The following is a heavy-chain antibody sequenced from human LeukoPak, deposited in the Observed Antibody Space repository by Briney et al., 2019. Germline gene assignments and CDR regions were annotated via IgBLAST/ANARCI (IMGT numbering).Heavy chain of an antibody. CDR1: GGSISSCDYY. V-gene: IGHV4-30-4*01. CDR3: ARGTRSDFWSGRGYYFDY. D-gene: IGHD3-3*01. J-gene: IGHJ4*02. Sequence: SSEPLSLTFTVSGGSISSCDYYWSWLRQPPGKSLEWLGYIYCSGSTYYHPSLKSRVIISVDTSKNQFSLKMSSVTAADTAVYYCARGTRSDFWSGRGYYFDYWGQGTLVTVSS. CDR2: IYCSGST.